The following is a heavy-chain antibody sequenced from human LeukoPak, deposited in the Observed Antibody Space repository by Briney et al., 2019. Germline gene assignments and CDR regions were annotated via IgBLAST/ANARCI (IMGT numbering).Heavy chain of an antibody. CDR3: ARRGYLYGRFEY. Sequence: GGSLRLSCAASGFTFSTYAMSWVRQAPGKGLEWVSAISGRGVSTSYADSVRGRFTISRDNSKNTLYLQMNSLRAEDTAVYYCARRGYLYGRFEYWGQGTLVTVSS. CDR1: GFTFSTYA. V-gene: IGHV3-23*01. D-gene: IGHD5-18*01. CDR2: ISGRGVST. J-gene: IGHJ4*02.